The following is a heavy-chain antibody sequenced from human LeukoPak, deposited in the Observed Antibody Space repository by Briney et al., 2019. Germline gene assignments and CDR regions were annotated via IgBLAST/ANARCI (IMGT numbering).Heavy chain of an antibody. CDR1: GGSISSYY. Sequence: PSETLSLTCTVSGGSISSYYWSWIRQPAGKGLEWIGRIYSSGSTNYNPSLKSRITMSVNTTKHQFPLKLLSVTATDTAVYYCARDDYWGQGTMVTVSS. CDR2: IYSSGST. CDR3: ARDDY. J-gene: IGHJ4*01. V-gene: IGHV4-4*07.